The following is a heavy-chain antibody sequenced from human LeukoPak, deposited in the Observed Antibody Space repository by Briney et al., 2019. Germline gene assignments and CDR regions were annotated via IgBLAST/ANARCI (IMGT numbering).Heavy chain of an antibody. CDR1: GFTFSSYS. D-gene: IGHD3-22*01. J-gene: IGHJ2*01. Sequence: GGSLRLSCAASGFTFSSYSMNWVRQAPGKGLEWVSYISSSSSTIYYADSVKGRFTISRDNAKNSLYLQMNSLRDEDTAVYYCARSQGGTMSLRHFDLWGRGTLVTVSS. V-gene: IGHV3-48*02. CDR2: ISSSSSTI. CDR3: ARSQGGTMSLRHFDL.